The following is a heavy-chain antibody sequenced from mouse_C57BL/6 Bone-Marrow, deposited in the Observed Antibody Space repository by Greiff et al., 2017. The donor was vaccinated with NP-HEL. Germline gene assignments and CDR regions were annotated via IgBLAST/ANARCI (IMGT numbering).Heavy chain of an antibody. Sequence: VKLQESGAELARPGASVKLSCKASGYTFTSYGISWVKQRTGQGLEWIGEIYPRSGNTYYNKKFKGKATLTADKSSSTAYMELRSLTSEDSAVYFCARRLFITTFFDYWGQGTTLTVSS. CDR2: IYPRSGNT. J-gene: IGHJ2*01. V-gene: IGHV1-81*01. CDR3: ARRLFITTFFDY. D-gene: IGHD1-1*01. CDR1: GYTFTSYG.